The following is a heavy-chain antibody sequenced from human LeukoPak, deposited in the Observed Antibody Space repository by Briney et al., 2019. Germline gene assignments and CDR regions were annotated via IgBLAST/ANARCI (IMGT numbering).Heavy chain of an antibody. V-gene: IGHV5-51*01. CDR2: IYPGDSDT. Sequence: GESLKIFCKGSGYSFTTYWIGWVRQMPGKGLEWMGIIYPGDSDTKYSPSFQGQVTISADKSISTAYLQWSSLKASDTAIYYCARLRPQDAFDIWGQGTVVTVSS. J-gene: IGHJ3*02. CDR1: GYSFTTYW. CDR3: ARLRPQDAFDI.